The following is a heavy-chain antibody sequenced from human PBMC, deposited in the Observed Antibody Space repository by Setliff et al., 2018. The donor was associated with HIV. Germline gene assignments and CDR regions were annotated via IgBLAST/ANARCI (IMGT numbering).Heavy chain of an antibody. Sequence: LRLSCAASGSTFNNAWMNWVRQGPGKGLEWVSSISPSHDYIYYADSVKGRFTISRDTAKNTVYLQMNSLRAEDTAVYYCAREEVRSSFPYCGMDVWGQGTTVTVSS. J-gene: IGHJ6*02. D-gene: IGHD3-3*01. CDR3: AREEVRSSFPYCGMDV. V-gene: IGHV3-21*01. CDR2: ISPSHDYI. CDR1: GSTFNNAW.